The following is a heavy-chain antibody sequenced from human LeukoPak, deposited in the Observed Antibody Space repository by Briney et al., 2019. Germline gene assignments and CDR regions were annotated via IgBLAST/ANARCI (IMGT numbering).Heavy chain of an antibody. Sequence: ASVKVSCKTSGHTFNSYDINWVRQTIGQGLEWMGWMNPHSGNTDYAQKFQGRVTFTRNTSISTVYMEVTSLRYEDTAVYYCARRELFGDYFDFWGPGTLVTVCS. J-gene: IGHJ4*02. CDR2: MNPHSGNT. V-gene: IGHV1-8*01. CDR1: GHTFNSYD. CDR3: ARRELFGDYFDF. D-gene: IGHD3-10*01.